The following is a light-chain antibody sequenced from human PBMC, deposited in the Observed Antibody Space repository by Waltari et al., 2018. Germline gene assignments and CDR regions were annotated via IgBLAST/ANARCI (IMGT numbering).Light chain of an antibody. J-gene: IGKJ4*01. CDR1: QGISRS. Sequence: EIQMTQSPSSVSASVGDRVTISCRASQGISRSLAWYQQKPGKAPELLIYSASSLQSGVPSRFSGSGSGTDFTLTISSLQPEDFATYYCQQANSFPLTFGGGTKVEIK. V-gene: IGKV1D-12*01. CDR2: SAS. CDR3: QQANSFPLT.